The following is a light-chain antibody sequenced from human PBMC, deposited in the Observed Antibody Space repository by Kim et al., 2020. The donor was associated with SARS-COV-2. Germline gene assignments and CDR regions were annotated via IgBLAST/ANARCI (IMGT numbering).Light chain of an antibody. CDR2: GAS. CDR1: QSVSSSY. V-gene: IGKV3-20*01. J-gene: IGKJ1*01. Sequence: LSPGERATLSCRASQSVSSSYLAWYQQKPGQATRLLIYGASSRATGIPDRFSGSGSGTDFTLTISRLEPEDFAVYYCQQYGSSRTFGQGTKVDIK. CDR3: QQYGSSRT.